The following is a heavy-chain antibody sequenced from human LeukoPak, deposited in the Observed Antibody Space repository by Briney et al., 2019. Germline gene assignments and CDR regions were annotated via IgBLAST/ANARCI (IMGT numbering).Heavy chain of an antibody. CDR1: GGSISSGDYY. CDR2: IYYSGTT. V-gene: IGHV4-30-4*01. J-gene: IGHJ4*02. Sequence: PSETLSLTCTVSGGSISSGDYYWSWIRQPPGKGLEWIGYIYYSGTTCYNPSLKSRVTVSVDTSKNQFSLKLSSVTAADTAVYYCARDLEELDEGFDYWGQGTLVTVSS. CDR3: ARDLEELDEGFDY. D-gene: IGHD1-7*01.